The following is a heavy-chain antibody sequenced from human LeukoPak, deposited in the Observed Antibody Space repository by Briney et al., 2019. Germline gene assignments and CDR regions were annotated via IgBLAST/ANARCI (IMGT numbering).Heavy chain of an antibody. D-gene: IGHD3-10*01. CDR3: ARGDYYGSGTSFIDAFDI. CDR2: IKPDGSEK. J-gene: IGHJ3*02. Sequence: GGSLRLPCAASGFIFSSYAMHYAMHWVRQAPGKGLEWVANIKPDGSEKYCVDSVKGRFTLSRDNAKNSLYLQMDSLRVEDTAVYYCARGDYYGSGTSFIDAFDIWGQGTMVTVSS. CDR1: GFIFSSYA. V-gene: IGHV3-7*01.